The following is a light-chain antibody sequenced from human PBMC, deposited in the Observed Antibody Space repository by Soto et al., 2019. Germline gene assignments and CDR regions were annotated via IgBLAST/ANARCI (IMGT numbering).Light chain of an antibody. V-gene: IGKV3-20*01. CDR3: KQYGGSPPIT. CDR2: GES. Sequence: EIVLTQSPGTLSLCPGESVTLXCRASQRVSSRRHLAWYRKKTGQALRLXIYGESSRATGIHDRLSGSGSGKDFTLTISRLEPEDFAVYYCKQYGGSPPITFGQGTRLEIK. CDR1: QRVSSRRH. J-gene: IGKJ5*01.